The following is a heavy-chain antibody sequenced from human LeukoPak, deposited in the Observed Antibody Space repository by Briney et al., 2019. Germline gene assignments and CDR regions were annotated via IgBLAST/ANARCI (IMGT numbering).Heavy chain of an antibody. CDR2: IRHDGSYQ. J-gene: IGHJ4*02. Sequence: GGSLRLSCAAFGFTFSSYGMHWVRQTPGKGLEWVAFIRHDGSYQQYADSVKGRFTVSRDNSKDMVYLQMNSLRTEDTAVYNCAKNRDSSDYPRDFDFWGQGTLVTVSS. CDR1: GFTFSSYG. V-gene: IGHV3-30*02. CDR3: AKNRDSSDYPRDFDF. D-gene: IGHD3-22*01.